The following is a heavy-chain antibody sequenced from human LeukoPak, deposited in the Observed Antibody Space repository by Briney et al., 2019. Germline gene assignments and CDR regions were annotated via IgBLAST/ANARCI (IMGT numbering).Heavy chain of an antibody. CDR1: GFTFSSCG. D-gene: IGHD6-6*01. CDR3: AKVAARLHFDY. V-gene: IGHV3-21*01. CDR2: IGPTGTDR. Sequence: GGSLRLSCAASGFTFSSCGFNWVRQAPGKGLEWVSSIGPTGTDRYYADSVRGRFTISRDNSKNTLYLQMNSLRAEDMAVYYCAKVAARLHFDYWGQGTLVTVS. J-gene: IGHJ4*02.